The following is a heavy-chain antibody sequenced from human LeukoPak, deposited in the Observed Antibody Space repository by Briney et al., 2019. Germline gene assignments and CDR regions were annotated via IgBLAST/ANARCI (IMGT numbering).Heavy chain of an antibody. D-gene: IGHD3-22*01. Sequence: AAVKVSCKASGYTFSGYSMHWVRQAHGQGLEWMGRINPNSGVTYYAQKFQGRVTMTSDASITTAYMELSSLTSDDTATYYCARYASKWSAFDSWGQGTLVIVSS. CDR3: ARYASKWSAFDS. CDR1: GYTFSGYS. J-gene: IGHJ5*01. CDR2: INPNSGVT. V-gene: IGHV1-2*06.